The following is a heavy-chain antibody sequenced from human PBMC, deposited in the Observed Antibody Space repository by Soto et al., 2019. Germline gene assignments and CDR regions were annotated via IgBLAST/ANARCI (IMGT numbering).Heavy chain of an antibody. CDR1: GFTFSNYW. D-gene: IGHD2-15*01. V-gene: IGHV3-7*01. Sequence: GGSLRLSCAASGFTFSNYWMTWVRQAPGKGLEWVANIKEDGGERNYADSVKGRFTISRDNAKGSLSLQMNALSVEDTAVYYCARDSADCSRTYCDGFCDHWGQGTLVTVSS. CDR2: IKEDGGER. CDR3: ARDSADCSRTYCDGFCDH. J-gene: IGHJ4*02.